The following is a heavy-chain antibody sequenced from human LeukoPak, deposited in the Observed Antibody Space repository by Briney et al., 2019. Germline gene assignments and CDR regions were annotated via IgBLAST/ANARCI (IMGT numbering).Heavy chain of an antibody. CDR3: ARALHDSSGYYYNAWFDP. D-gene: IGHD3-22*01. V-gene: IGHV4-4*07. J-gene: IGHJ5*02. CDR2: TSSSGNT. Sequence: SETLSLTCSVSGDSISYFYWSWIRQAAGKGLEWIGRTSSSGNTDYNPSLKSRVTMSVDTSKNQFSLKLSSVTAADTAVYYCARALHDSSGYYYNAWFDPWGQGTLVTVSS. CDR1: GDSISYFY.